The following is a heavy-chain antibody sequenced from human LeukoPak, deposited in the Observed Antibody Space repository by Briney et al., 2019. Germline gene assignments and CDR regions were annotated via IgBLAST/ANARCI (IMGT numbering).Heavy chain of an antibody. CDR3: AKDERNWNYNLASQTYD. D-gene: IGHD1-7*01. V-gene: IGHV3-23*01. J-gene: IGHJ4*02. CDR2: ISGSGVST. Sequence: GSLRLACAASGFRFSSYAMSWVRQAPVKGLEWVSAISGSGVSTYYADSVKGRFTVSRDNSKNTLYLQMSSLRAEDTAVYYCAKDERNWNYNLASQTYDWGQGTLVTVSS. CDR1: GFRFSSYA.